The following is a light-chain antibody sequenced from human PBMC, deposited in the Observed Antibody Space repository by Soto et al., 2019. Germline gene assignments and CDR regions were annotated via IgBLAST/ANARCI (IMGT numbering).Light chain of an antibody. Sequence: QSALTQPASVSGSPGQSITISCTGTSSDIGDYNYVSWYQQHPGKAPKLIIFEVGDRPSGVSNRFSGSKSGYTASLTISGLQAEDAADYYCSSHTSTSTWVFGAGTKLTVL. J-gene: IGLJ3*02. CDR1: SSDIGDYNY. CDR2: EVG. V-gene: IGLV2-14*01. CDR3: SSHTSTSTWV.